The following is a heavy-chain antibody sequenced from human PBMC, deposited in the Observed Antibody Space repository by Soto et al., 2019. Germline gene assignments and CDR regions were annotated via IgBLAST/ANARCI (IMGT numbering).Heavy chain of an antibody. Sequence: ASVKVSCKASGYMFSSYSISWLRQAPGQGLEWMGWINPFNGNTNYAQNLQGRVTVTTDTSTNIAYMELRSLRSDDTAVYFCARGTMKKRPFDYWGQGTLVTVSS. CDR2: INPFNGNT. J-gene: IGHJ4*02. CDR3: ARGTMKKRPFDY. CDR1: GYMFSSYS. V-gene: IGHV1-18*01.